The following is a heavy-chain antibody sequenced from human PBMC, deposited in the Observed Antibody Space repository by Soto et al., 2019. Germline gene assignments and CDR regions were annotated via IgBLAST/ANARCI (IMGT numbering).Heavy chain of an antibody. CDR1: GFTFDHYT. D-gene: IGHD3-16*01. CDR3: AKEMITFGDFNYYYMDV. V-gene: IGHV3-9*01. Sequence: EVQLVESGGGLVQPGRSLRLSCEASGFTFDHYTMHWVRQAPGKGLEWVSSITWHSGTIGYADSVKGRFTISRDNAKNSLYLQMNSLRGEDTALYYCAKEMITFGDFNYYYMDVWGKGTTVTVSS. J-gene: IGHJ6*03. CDR2: ITWHSGTI.